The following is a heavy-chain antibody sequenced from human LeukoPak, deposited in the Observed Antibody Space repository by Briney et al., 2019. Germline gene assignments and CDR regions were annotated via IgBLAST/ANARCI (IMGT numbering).Heavy chain of an antibody. J-gene: IGHJ5*02. Sequence: PSETLSLTCTVSGGSISSYYWSWIRQPPGKGLEWIGEINHSGSTNYNPSLKSRVTISVDTSKNQFSLKLSSVTAADTAVYYCARLPRGVVGWFGPLPWGQGTLVTVSS. CDR3: ARLPRGVVGWFGPLP. V-gene: IGHV4-34*01. CDR1: GGSISSYY. CDR2: INHSGST. D-gene: IGHD3-10*01.